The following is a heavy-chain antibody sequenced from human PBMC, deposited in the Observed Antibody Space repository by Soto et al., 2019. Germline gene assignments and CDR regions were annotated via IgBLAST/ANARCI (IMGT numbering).Heavy chain of an antibody. CDR1: GFRFSIYS. V-gene: IGHV3-48*01. D-gene: IGHD6-25*01. CDR3: AGSAAGHFDY. J-gene: IGHJ4*02. CDR2: ITSDTKTI. Sequence: EVQLVESGGNLVQPGGSLRLSCAASGFRFSIYSMNWVRQAPGKGLEWSAYITSDTKTIKYADSVKGRFTISRDNGKNAVYLHMNSLRAEDTAVYYCAGSAAGHFDYWGQGTVVTVSA.